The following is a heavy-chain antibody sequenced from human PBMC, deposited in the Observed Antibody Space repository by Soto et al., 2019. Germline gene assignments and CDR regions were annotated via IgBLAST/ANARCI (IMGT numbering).Heavy chain of an antibody. D-gene: IGHD7-27*01. V-gene: IGHV3-15*01. Sequence: GGSLTLPCAASGFSFRNAWICWVRQAPGKEMEWVGRIKSKTDGGTTDYAAPVKGRFTSSRDNSKNTLYLQMNSLKTEDTDVYYCTTDRTGDLPRGGYYYNGMYVWGQGTTVTLSS. CDR2: IKSKTDGGTT. CDR3: TTDRTGDLPRGGYYYNGMYV. CDR1: GFSFRNAW. J-gene: IGHJ6*02.